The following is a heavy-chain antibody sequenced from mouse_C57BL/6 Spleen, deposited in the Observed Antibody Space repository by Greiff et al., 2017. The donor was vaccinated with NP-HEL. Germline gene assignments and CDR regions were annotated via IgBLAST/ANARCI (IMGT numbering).Heavy chain of an antibody. J-gene: IGHJ3*01. Sequence: EVHLVESGGGLVKPGGSLKLSCAASGFTFSSYAMSWVRQTPEKRLEWVATISDGGSYTYYPDNVKGRFTISRDNAKNNLYLQMSHLKSEDTAMYYCARDPYDYDVAWFAYWGQGTLVTVSA. CDR1: GFTFSSYA. CDR2: ISDGGSYT. CDR3: ARDPYDYDVAWFAY. D-gene: IGHD2-4*01. V-gene: IGHV5-4*01.